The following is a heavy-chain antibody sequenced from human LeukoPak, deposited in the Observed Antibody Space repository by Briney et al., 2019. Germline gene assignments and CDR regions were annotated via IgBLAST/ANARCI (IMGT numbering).Heavy chain of an antibody. D-gene: IGHD3-10*01. CDR2: IVVGSGNT. Sequence: GASVKVSCKASGFTFTSSVVQWVRQAPGQRLEWIGWIVVGSGNTNYAQKFQERVTITRDMSTSTAYMELSSLRFENTAVYYCAADRAGSYLRFVYWGQGTPVTVSS. J-gene: IGHJ4*02. CDR1: GFTFTSSV. V-gene: IGHV1-58*01. CDR3: AADRAGSYLRFVY.